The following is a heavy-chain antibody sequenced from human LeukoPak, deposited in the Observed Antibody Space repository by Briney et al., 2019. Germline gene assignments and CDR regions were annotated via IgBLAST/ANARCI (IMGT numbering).Heavy chain of an antibody. Sequence: SETLSLTCTVSGGSISSSSYFWGWIRQPPGKGLEWIGSFYYSGSTHYNPSLKSRVTISVDMSKNQFSLKLSSVTAADTAVYYCARQGIGGHGGFDYWGQGTLVTVSS. D-gene: IGHD3-16*01. CDR3: ARQGIGGHGGFDY. CDR2: FYYSGST. J-gene: IGHJ4*02. V-gene: IGHV4-39*01. CDR1: GGSISSSSYF.